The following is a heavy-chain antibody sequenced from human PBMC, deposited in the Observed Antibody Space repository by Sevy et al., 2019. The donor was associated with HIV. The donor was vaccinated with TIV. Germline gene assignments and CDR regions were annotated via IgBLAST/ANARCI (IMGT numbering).Heavy chain of an antibody. CDR1: GDSISGYY. CDR2: FYYSAST. J-gene: IGHJ6*02. V-gene: IGHV4-59*01. D-gene: IGHD6-13*01. Sequence: QSQTLSLTCTVSGDSISGYYWSRIRQPPGKGLEWIGYFYYSASTNYNPSLKSRVTISVDTTKNQVSLKVRSLTAADTAVYYCARGIAAPRGMDVWGQGTTVTVSS. CDR3: ARGIAAPRGMDV.